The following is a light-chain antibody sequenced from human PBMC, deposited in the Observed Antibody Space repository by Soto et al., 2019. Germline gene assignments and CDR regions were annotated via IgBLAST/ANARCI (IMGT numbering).Light chain of an antibody. J-gene: IGKJ2*01. Sequence: EIVMTQSPDNLSVSPGERATLSCRASQSVSRNLAWYQQKPGQTPRLLIYGASTRATGIPARFSGSGSWTEFTLTISSLQSEDVAVYYCQHYNHWPYTFGQGTKVDIK. CDR2: GAS. CDR3: QHYNHWPYT. V-gene: IGKV3-15*01. CDR1: QSVSRN.